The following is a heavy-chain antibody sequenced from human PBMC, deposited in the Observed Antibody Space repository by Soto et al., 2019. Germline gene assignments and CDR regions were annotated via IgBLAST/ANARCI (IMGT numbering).Heavy chain of an antibody. CDR1: GCTLSGYG. J-gene: IGHJ4*02. CDR3: AREYCPGNRCYGVDY. CDR2: ISTYNGNT. D-gene: IGHD2-2*01. V-gene: IGHV1-18*01. Sequence: ASVKVSCKACGCTLSGYGISWGRQAPGQGVEWMGWISTYNGNTKYAQDFQGRVTMTTDTSTSTAYMELRSLRSADTAVYYCAREYCPGNRCYGVDYWGQGTLVTVSS.